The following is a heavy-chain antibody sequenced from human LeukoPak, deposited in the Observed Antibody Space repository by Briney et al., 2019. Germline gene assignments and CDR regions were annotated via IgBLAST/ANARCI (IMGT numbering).Heavy chain of an antibody. CDR2: IYSDGRT. J-gene: IGHJ4*02. D-gene: IGHD6-13*01. CDR1: EFTVGSNY. Sequence: GGSLRLSCEVSEFTVGSNYMSWVRQAPGKGPEWVSIIYSDGRTYYTDSVKGRFTISRDNSKNTLYMQINSLRAEDTAVYYCARSIPATGTRNPFYYFDFWGQGTLVTVSS. V-gene: IGHV3-53*01. CDR3: ARSIPATGTRNPFYYFDF.